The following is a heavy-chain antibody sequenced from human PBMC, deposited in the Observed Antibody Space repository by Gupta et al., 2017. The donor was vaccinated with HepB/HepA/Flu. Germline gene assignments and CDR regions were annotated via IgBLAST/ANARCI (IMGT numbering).Heavy chain of an antibody. V-gene: IGHV3-7*01. CDR1: GFSLSSHW. CDR2: IKEDGTET. Sequence: EVQLVESGGGSFQPGGSLRLSCVASGFSLSSHWMTWVRQAPGKGLEWVGNIKEDGTETYYVDSVRGRFTISRDNAKNSLHLQLSSLRIDDTAVYYCARNRGFLQLELWGQGTLVTVSS. J-gene: IGHJ4*02. D-gene: IGHD1-1*01. CDR3: ARNRGFLQLEL.